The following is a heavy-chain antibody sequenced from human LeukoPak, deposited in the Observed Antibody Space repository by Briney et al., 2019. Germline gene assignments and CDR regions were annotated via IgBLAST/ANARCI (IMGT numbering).Heavy chain of an antibody. Sequence: PSVKVSCKASGGTFSSYAISWVRQAPGQGLEWMGWINPNSGGTNYAQKFQGRVTMTRDTSISTAYMELSRLRSDDTAVYYCAITHYYGSGSYYTLRGFDPWGQGTLVTVSS. CDR2: INPNSGGT. J-gene: IGHJ5*02. V-gene: IGHV1-2*02. CDR3: AITHYYGSGSYYTLRGFDP. CDR1: GGTFSSYA. D-gene: IGHD3-10*01.